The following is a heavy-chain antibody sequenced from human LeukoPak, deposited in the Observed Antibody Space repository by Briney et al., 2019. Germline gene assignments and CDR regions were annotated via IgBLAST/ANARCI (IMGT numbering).Heavy chain of an antibody. CDR1: GFTFSSYS. J-gene: IGHJ6*02. Sequence: GGSLRLSCAASGFTFSSYSMNWVRQAPGKGLEWVSYISSSSSTIYYADSVKGRFTISRDNAKNSLYLQMNSLRAEDTAVYYCARDAVVVVPAAMIYYYYAMDVWGQGTTVTVTS. CDR3: ARDAVVVVPAAMIYYYYAMDV. D-gene: IGHD2-2*01. V-gene: IGHV3-48*01. CDR2: ISSSSSTI.